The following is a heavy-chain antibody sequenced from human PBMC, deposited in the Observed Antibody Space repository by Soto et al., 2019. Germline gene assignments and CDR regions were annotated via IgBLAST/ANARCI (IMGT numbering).Heavy chain of an antibody. CDR2: IYYSGST. J-gene: IGHJ5*02. V-gene: IGHV4-31*03. CDR3: AKKGSYGSWFDP. D-gene: IGHD5-18*01. CDR1: GRSISSGGYY. Sequence: SETLSLTCTFSGRSISSGGYYWSWIRQHPEKRLKWIGYIYYSGSTYHNQPRKSRVTLSVDTSKNQFSLKRSSVTAADTAVYYCAKKGSYGSWFDPWGQGTLVTVSS.